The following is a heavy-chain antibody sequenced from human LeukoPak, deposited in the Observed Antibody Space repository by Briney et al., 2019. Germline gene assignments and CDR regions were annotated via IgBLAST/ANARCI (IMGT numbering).Heavy chain of an antibody. V-gene: IGHV4-59*08. CDR3: ARHARKRLTSNWDF. J-gene: IGHJ4*02. D-gene: IGHD2-21*02. CDR2: IHYSGST. CDR1: GGSISSYY. Sequence: SETLSLTFTVSGGSISSYYWSWIRQPPGKGLEWIGYIHYSGSTNYNPSLKSRVIISLDTSKNQFSLRLSSVAAADTAVYYCARHARKRLTSNWDFWGQGTLVTVSS.